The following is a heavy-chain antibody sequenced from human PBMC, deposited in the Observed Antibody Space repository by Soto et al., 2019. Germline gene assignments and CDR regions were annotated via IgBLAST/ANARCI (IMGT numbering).Heavy chain of an antibody. CDR2: ISGSGGST. J-gene: IGHJ6*02. V-gene: IGHV3-23*01. Sequence: GGSLRLSCAASGFTFSSYAMSWVRQAPGKGLEWVSAISGSGGSTYYADSVKGRFTISRDNSKNTLYLQMNSLRAEDTAVYYCAKDRLETTGTTTSHYYGMDVWGQGTTVTVSS. CDR3: AKDRLETTGTTTSHYYGMDV. D-gene: IGHD1-1*01. CDR1: GFTFSSYA.